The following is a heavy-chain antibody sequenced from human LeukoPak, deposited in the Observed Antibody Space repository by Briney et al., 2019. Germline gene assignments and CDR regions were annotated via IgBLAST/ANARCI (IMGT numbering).Heavy chain of an antibody. Sequence: HPSETLSLTCSVSGGSISSYYWSWIRQTAGKGLEWIGRINASGSTRFNPSLKSRVTMSVDTSKNQFSLKLSSVTAADTAVYFCARGMAVAYDYNSFDPWGQGTLVTVSS. CDR1: GGSISSYY. D-gene: IGHD5-12*01. CDR3: ARGMAVAYDYNSFDP. V-gene: IGHV4-4*07. J-gene: IGHJ5*02. CDR2: INASGST.